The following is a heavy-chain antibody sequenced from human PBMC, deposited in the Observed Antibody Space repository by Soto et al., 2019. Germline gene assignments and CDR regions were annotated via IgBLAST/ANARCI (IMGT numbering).Heavy chain of an antibody. V-gene: IGHV1-69*12. J-gene: IGHJ2*01. CDR2: IIPIFGTA. CDR1: GGTFSSYP. CDR3: ARESDYGGNSDCYFDL. D-gene: IGHD4-17*01. Sequence: QVQLVQSGAEVKKPGSSVKVSCKASGGTFSSYPISWVRQAPGQGLEWMGGIIPIFGTANYAQKFQGRVTITADDTTSPAYMEGSSPRSEDTAVYYCARESDYGGNSDCYFDLRGRGPLVTVAS.